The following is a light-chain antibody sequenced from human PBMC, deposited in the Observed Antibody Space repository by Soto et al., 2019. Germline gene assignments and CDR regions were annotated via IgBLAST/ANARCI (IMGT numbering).Light chain of an antibody. J-gene: IGKJ1*01. Sequence: EIVMTQSPVTLSASPGERATLSCRASPSIRNNLAWYQQKPGQAPRLLIYGASTRATGIPARFSGSESGTEFTLSISSLQSEDFAVYYFQQYNNWPRTFGQGTKVEIK. V-gene: IGKV3-15*01. CDR1: PSIRNN. CDR3: QQYNNWPRT. CDR2: GAS.